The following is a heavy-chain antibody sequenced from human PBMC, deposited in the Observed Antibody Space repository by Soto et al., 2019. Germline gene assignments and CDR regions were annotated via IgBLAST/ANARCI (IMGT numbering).Heavy chain of an antibody. CDR2: IYWDDDK. V-gene: IGHV2-5*02. J-gene: IGHJ4*02. Sequence: QITLRQSGPTRVRPTQPLTLTYNFSGFSLSSSGVGVGWIRQPPGKAPEWLVVIYWDDDKRYSPSLKSRLTITEYTSKMQGFRTMTNMDPVNTGTYYRPHRALYVGAFWDGGYFDAWGRGTPGTVSP. CDR3: PHRALYVGAFWDGGYFDA. D-gene: IGHD3-10*02. CDR1: GFSLSSSGVG.